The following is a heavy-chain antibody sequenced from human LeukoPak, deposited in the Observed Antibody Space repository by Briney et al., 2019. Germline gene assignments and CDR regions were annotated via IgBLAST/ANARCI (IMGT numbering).Heavy chain of an antibody. V-gene: IGHV3-74*01. CDR2: ISTDGSTT. CDR1: GFTFSSYW. D-gene: IGHD2-2*02. CDR3: ARGRYCSSTSCYKGFDP. J-gene: IGHJ5*02. Sequence: QTGGSLRLSCAASGFTFSSYWMHWVRQAPGKGLVWVSRISTDGSTTTYADSVKGRFTISRDNAKNTAYLQMNSLRAEDTAVYYCARGRYCSSTSCYKGFDPWGQGTLVTVSS.